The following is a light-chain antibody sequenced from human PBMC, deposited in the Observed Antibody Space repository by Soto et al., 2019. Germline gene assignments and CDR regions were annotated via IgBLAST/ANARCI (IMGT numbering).Light chain of an antibody. V-gene: IGLV1-51*02. CDR1: SSNIGSNY. CDR2: ENN. Sequence: QSVLTQPPSVSAAPGHKVTISCSGSSSNIGSNYVSWYQQLPGTAPKLLIYENNKRPSGIPDRFSGSKSGTSATLGITGLQTGDEADYYCGTWDSTDYVFGTGTKVTVL. CDR3: GTWDSTDYV. J-gene: IGLJ1*01.